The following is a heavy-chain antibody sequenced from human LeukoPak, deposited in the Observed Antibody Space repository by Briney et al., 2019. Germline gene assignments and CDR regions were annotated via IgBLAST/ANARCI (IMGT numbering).Heavy chain of an antibody. CDR1: GFTFSSYW. V-gene: IGHV3-7*01. J-gene: IGHJ4*02. CDR3: ARSDTYYYDSSGYVYFDY. CDR2: IKQDGSEK. Sequence: PGGSLRLSCAASGFTFSSYWMSWVRQAPGKGLEWVANIKQDGSEKYYVDSVKGRLTISRDNAKNSLYLQMNSLRAEDTAVYYCARSDTYYYDSSGYVYFDYWGQGTLVTVSS. D-gene: IGHD3-22*01.